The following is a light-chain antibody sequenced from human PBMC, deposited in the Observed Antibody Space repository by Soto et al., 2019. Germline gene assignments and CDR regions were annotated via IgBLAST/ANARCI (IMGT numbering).Light chain of an antibody. CDR3: ATWDDSLNGPV. V-gene: IGLV1-44*01. CDR1: SSNIGSNS. CDR2: GEN. J-gene: IGLJ3*02. Sequence: QSVLTQPPSASGTPGQRVTISCSGSSSNIGSNSVIWYQQLPGTAPKLLIYGENKRPSGVPDRFSVSKSGTSASLAVSGLQSEDEAEYSCATWDDSLNGPVLGGGTKVTVL.